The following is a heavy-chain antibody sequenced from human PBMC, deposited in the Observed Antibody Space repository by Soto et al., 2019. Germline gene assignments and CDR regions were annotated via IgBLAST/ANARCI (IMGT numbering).Heavy chain of an antibody. CDR1: GFTFTFRTYA. J-gene: IGHJ5*02. CDR3: TAFWGTSSS. CDR2: ITGSGANT. D-gene: IGHD3-16*01. V-gene: IGHV3-23*01. Sequence: EVQLLESGGGLVQPGGSLRLSCTASGFTFTFRTYAMNWVRQAPGKGLGWVSSITGSGANTYYAESVKGRFTISRDNTKDTVYLQTNSLRVGDTALYYCTAFWGTSSSWGQGTLVTVSS.